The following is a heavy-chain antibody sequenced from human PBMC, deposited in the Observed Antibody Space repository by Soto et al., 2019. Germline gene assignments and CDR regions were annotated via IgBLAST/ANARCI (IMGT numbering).Heavy chain of an antibody. D-gene: IGHD1-26*01. J-gene: IGHJ6*02. CDR1: GFSFSTYW. V-gene: IGHV5-51*01. CDR2: IYPGDSDT. Sequence: PGESLKIGRKGSGFSFSTYWIAWVRQMPGKGREWMGIIYPGDSDTRYSPSFQGQVTISADKSISTAYLQWSSLEAPDTAMYYCPRPREAEAGSTKYDYGIDLWCQGTTVT. CDR3: PRPREAEAGSTKYDYGIDL.